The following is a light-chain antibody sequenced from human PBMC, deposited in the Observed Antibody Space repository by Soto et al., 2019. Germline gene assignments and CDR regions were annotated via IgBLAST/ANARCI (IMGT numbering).Light chain of an antibody. CDR2: NVY. CDR1: SSDIGDHNY. CDR3: SSYTISRTYV. J-gene: IGLJ1*01. Sequence: QSALTQPASVSGSPGQSITISCTGTSSDIGDHNYVSWHQQHPGKAPKLMIYNVYDRPSGISNRFSGSKSGNTASLTISGLQGEDEADYYCSSYTISRTYVFGTGTKLTVL. V-gene: IGLV2-14*03.